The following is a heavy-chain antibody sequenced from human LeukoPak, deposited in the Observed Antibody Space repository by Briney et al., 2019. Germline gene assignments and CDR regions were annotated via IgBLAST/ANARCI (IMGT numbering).Heavy chain of an antibody. J-gene: IGHJ3*01. V-gene: IGHV4-59*01. CDR1: GGSISSYY. D-gene: IGHD5-18*01. CDR2: IYYSGST. CDR3: ARMGRGYTFGYDAFDF. Sequence: SETLSLTCTVSGGSISSYYWSWIRQPPGKGLEWIGYIYYSGSTNYNPSLKSRVTISVDTSKNQFALKLSSVTAADTAVYCCARMGRGYTFGYDAFDFWGQGTMVTVSS.